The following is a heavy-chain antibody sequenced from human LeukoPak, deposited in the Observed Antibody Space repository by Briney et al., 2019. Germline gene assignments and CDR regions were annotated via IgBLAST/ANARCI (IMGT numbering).Heavy chain of an antibody. D-gene: IGHD6-13*01. J-gene: IGHJ5*02. V-gene: IGHV4-39*07. CDR1: GGSISSSSYY. CDR2: IYYSGST. Sequence: SETLSLTCTVSGGSISSSSYYWGWIRQPPGKGLEWIGSIYYSGSTNYNPSLKSRVTISVDKSKNQFSLKLSSVTAADTAVYYCARDRGIAAAFRGWFDPWGQGTLVTVSS. CDR3: ARDRGIAAAFRGWFDP.